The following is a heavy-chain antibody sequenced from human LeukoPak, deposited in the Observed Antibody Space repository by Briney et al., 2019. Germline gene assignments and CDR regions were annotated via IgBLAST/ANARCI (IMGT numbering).Heavy chain of an antibody. CDR3: ATGRKYGSGSYLDY. CDR2: VDPEDGET. V-gene: IGHV1-69-2*01. CDR1: GYTFTDYY. D-gene: IGHD3-10*01. J-gene: IGHJ4*02. Sequence: APVKVSCKVSGYTFTDYYMHCVQQAPGKGLEWMGLVDPEDGETIYAEKFQGTVTITADTSTDTAYMELSSLRSEDTAVYYCATGRKYGSGSYLDYWGQGTLVTVSS.